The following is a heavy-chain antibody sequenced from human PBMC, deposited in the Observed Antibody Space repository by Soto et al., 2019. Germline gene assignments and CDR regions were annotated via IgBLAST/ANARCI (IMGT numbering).Heavy chain of an antibody. V-gene: IGHV1-18*01. Sequence: GASVKVSCTASGYTLTSYGISWVRQAPGQGLEWMGWISTYNGNTKYAQKLQGRVTMTTDTSTSTAYMELRSLRSDDTAVFYCAREMVRGVGSDYWGQGTLVTVSS. CDR3: AREMVRGVGSDY. J-gene: IGHJ4*02. D-gene: IGHD3-10*01. CDR1: GYTLTSYG. CDR2: ISTYNGNT.